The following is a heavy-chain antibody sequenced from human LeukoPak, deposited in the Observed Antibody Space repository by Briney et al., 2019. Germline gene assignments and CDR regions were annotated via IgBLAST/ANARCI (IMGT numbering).Heavy chain of an antibody. V-gene: IGHV4-59*01. Sequence: PSETLSLTCTVSGGSISSYYWSWIRQPPGKGLEWIGYIYYSGSTNYNPSLKSRVTISVDTSKNQFSLKLSSVTAADTAVYYCARGGNYVWVEDAFDIWGQGTMVTVSS. CDR2: IYYSGST. J-gene: IGHJ3*02. CDR1: GGSISSYY. D-gene: IGHD3-16*01. CDR3: ARGGNYVWVEDAFDI.